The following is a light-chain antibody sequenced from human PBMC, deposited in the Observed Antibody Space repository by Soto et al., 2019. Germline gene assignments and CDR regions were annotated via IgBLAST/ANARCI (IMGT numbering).Light chain of an antibody. J-gene: IGKJ4*01. CDR3: HQYDTFPLA. Sequence: DFQMTQSPSTLSTSVGDRVTITCRASQTISTNLAWYQLKPGKAPKLLIYKASTFQSGVSSRFSGSGSGTEFTLTISRRQPDDFATYYCHQYDTFPLAFGGGTKVEIK. CDR1: QTISTN. CDR2: KAS. V-gene: IGKV1-5*03.